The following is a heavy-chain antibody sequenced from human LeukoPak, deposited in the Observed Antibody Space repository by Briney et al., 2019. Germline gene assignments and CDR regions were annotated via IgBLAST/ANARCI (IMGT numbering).Heavy chain of an antibody. V-gene: IGHV3-23*01. CDR1: GFTFSSYA. CDR2: ISGSGGST. Sequence: GGSLRLSCAASGFTFSSYAMSWVRQAPGKGLEWVSAISGSGGSTYYADSVRGRFTISRDNSKNTLYLQMNSLRAEDTAVYYCAKDRTRGYSYGWDDAFDIWGQGTMVTVSS. D-gene: IGHD5-18*01. CDR3: AKDRTRGYSYGWDDAFDI. J-gene: IGHJ3*02.